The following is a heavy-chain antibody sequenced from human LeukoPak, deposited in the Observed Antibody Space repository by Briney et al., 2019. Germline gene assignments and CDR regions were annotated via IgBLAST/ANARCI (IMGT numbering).Heavy chain of an antibody. CDR3: ARDIMSYYFDY. Sequence: PGGSLRLSCTASEFTFSSYNMNWVRQAPGKGLEWVSSISSSSNYIYYADSVKGRFTISRDNSKNTLYLQMNSLRAEDTAVYYCARDIMSYYFDYWGQGTLVTVSS. V-gene: IGHV3-21*01. CDR1: EFTFSSYN. J-gene: IGHJ4*02. D-gene: IGHD1-14*01. CDR2: ISSSSNYI.